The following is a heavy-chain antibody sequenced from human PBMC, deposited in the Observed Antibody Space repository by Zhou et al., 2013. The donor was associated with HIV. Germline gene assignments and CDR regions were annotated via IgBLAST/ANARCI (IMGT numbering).Heavy chain of an antibody. V-gene: IGHV1-2*02. J-gene: IGHJ4*02. CDR2: ISPNSGVT. CDR1: GYNFNGYY. CDR3: ARDKNPTIFDF. Sequence: QVQMFQSGAEVKKPGASVMVSCKTSGYNFNGYYIHWVRQAPGQGLEXIGCISPNSGVTKYAQKFQGRVTMTRDTSITTAYMGLTSLTSDDTAIYYCARDKNPTIFDFWGQGTLVTVSS.